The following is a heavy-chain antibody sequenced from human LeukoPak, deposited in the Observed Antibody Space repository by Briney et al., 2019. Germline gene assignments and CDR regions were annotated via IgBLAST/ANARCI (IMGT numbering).Heavy chain of an antibody. V-gene: IGHV4-4*02. J-gene: IGHJ4*01. CDR2: IHHSGST. CDR3: ARDGGGSDC. Sequence: PSETLSLTCAVSGGSITSTNLWKWVRQPPGKGLEWIGQIHHSGSTNYNPSLKSRVTISVDKSNNQFSLKMRSVTAADTAVYYCARDGGGSDCWGQGTLVTVSS. CDR1: GGSITSTNL. D-gene: IGHD2-15*01.